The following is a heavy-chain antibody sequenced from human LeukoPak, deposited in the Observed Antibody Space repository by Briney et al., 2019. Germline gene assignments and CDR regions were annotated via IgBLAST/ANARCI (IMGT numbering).Heavy chain of an antibody. CDR2: IRQDGSEK. CDR3: TGETYYFDY. Sequence: PGGSLRLSCAASGFTFSSYGMSWVRQAPGKGLEWVANIRQDGSEKYYVDSVKGRFTISRDNAKNSLYLQINSLRAEDTAVYYCTGETYYFDYWGQGTLVTVSS. CDR1: GFTFSSYG. J-gene: IGHJ4*02. V-gene: IGHV3-7*01.